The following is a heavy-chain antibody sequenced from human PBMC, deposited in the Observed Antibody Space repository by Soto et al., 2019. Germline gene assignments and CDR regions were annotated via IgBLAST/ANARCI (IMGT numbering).Heavy chain of an antibody. V-gene: IGHV1-18*01. CDR3: ARWYSSGWYTGDFDY. CDR1: GYTFTSYH. J-gene: IGHJ4*02. CDR2: ISAYNGNT. Sequence: ASVKVSCKTSGYTFTSYHINWVRQAPGQGLEWMGWISAYNGNTNYAQKLQGRVTMTTDTSTSTAYMELRSLRSDDTAVYYCARWYSSGWYTGDFDYWGQGTLVTVSS. D-gene: IGHD6-19*01.